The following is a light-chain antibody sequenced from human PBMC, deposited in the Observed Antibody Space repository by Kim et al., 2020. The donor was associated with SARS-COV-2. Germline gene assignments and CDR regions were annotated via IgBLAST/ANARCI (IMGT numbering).Light chain of an antibody. Sequence: EIGMTQSPGTLSLSPGERATLSCRASQSVSSSYLAWYQQTPGQAPSLLIYGASSRATGLPDRFSSSWSGTDFTLTISRLEAEDFAVYCCQQYGSLYTFGQGTKLEI. V-gene: IGKV3-20*01. CDR3: QQYGSLYT. CDR2: GAS. CDR1: QSVSSSY. J-gene: IGKJ2*01.